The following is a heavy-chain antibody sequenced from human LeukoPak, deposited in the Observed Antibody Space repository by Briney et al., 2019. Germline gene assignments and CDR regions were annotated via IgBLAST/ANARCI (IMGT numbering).Heavy chain of an antibody. Sequence: GGSLRLTCAASGFTFSSYAMSWVRQAPGKGLEWVSAISGSGGSTYYADSVKGRFTISRDNSKNTLYLQMNSLRAEDTAVYYCAKAVFRSYDSSGYYYGPGDYWGQGTLVTVSS. D-gene: IGHD3-22*01. V-gene: IGHV3-23*01. CDR1: GFTFSSYA. J-gene: IGHJ4*02. CDR2: ISGSGGST. CDR3: AKAVFRSYDSSGYYYGPGDY.